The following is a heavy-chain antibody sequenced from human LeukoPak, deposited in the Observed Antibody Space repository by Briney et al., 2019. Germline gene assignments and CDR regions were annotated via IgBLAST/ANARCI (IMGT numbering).Heavy chain of an antibody. CDR3: ARDKAEMATIRAFDI. Sequence: ASVTVSCKASGYTFTGYYMHWVRQAPGQGLEGMGWINPNSGGTNYAQTFQGRVTMTRDTSISTAYMELSRLRSDDTAVYYCARDKAEMATIRAFDIWGQGTMVTVSS. V-gene: IGHV1-2*02. D-gene: IGHD5-24*01. CDR1: GYTFTGYY. J-gene: IGHJ3*02. CDR2: INPNSGGT.